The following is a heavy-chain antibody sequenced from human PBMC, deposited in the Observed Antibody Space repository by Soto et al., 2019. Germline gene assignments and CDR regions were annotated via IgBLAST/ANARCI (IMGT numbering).Heavy chain of an antibody. Sequence: QVQLVESGGGVVQPVRSLRLSCAASGFTFSSYGMHWVRQAPGKGLEWVAVIWYDGSNKYYADSVKGRFTISRDNSKNTLYLQMNSLRAEDTAVYYCATFYGDRSPYYYYYMDVWGKGTTVTVSS. D-gene: IGHD4-17*01. CDR1: GFTFSSYG. V-gene: IGHV3-33*01. CDR2: IWYDGSNK. J-gene: IGHJ6*03. CDR3: ATFYGDRSPYYYYYMDV.